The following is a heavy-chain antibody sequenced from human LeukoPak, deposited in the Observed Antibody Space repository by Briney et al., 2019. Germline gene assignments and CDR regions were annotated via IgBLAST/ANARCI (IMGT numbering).Heavy chain of an antibody. Sequence: GGSLRLSCAPSGFTFSSYAMHWVRQAPGKGLEYVSAISSNGGSTYYANSVKGRFTISRDNSKNTLYLQMGSLRAEDMAVYYCARGGHYYYYYYMDVWGKGTTVTVSS. V-gene: IGHV3-64*01. CDR1: GFTFSSYA. CDR2: ISSNGGST. J-gene: IGHJ6*03. CDR3: ARGGHYYYYYYMDV.